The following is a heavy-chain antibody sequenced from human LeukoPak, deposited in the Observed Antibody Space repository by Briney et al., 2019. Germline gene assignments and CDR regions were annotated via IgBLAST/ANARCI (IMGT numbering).Heavy chain of an antibody. J-gene: IGHJ3*01. D-gene: IGHD4-17*01. CDR3: ATGPFPRVCGDTLNAADL. Sequence: SETLSLTCAVSGGSFSGHYWSWLRQSPGKGLEWMGDIHHDGRTKYKSSFKSRVTIFLDSSKNEVSLRLSPVTPADTALYFCATGPFPRVCGDTLNAADLWGQGTMVTVAP. V-gene: IGHV4-34*01. CDR1: GGSFSGHY. CDR2: IHHDGRT.